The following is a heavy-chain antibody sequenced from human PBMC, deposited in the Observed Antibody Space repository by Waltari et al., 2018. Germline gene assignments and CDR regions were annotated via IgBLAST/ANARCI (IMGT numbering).Heavy chain of an antibody. Sequence: QVHLKESGPGLGKPSENLSLSCTVSGGSIGSFYWSWLRQPPGKGLGGIGDIYYSGSSTYSPSLQSRVTMSVDTSKNHLSLKLSSVTAADTAVYYCARASYYGDVDYWGQGILVTVSS. CDR3: ARASYYGDVDY. V-gene: IGHV4-59*12. D-gene: IGHD3-10*01. J-gene: IGHJ4*02. CDR1: GGSIGSFY. CDR2: IYYSGSS.